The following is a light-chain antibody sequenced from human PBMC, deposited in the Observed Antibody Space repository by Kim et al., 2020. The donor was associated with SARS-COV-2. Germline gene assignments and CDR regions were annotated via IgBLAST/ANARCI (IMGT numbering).Light chain of an antibody. V-gene: IGLV3-21*04. Sequence: SYELTQPPSVSVAPGKTASITCGGRDIGLKSVHWYQQRPGQAPLQVIYYDRARPSGIPERFTGSISRYTATLTIRRAEPGDEAHYYCQVWDSNTDHLVFG. CDR1: DIGLKS. CDR3: QVWDSNTDHLV. J-gene: IGLJ3*02. CDR2: YDR.